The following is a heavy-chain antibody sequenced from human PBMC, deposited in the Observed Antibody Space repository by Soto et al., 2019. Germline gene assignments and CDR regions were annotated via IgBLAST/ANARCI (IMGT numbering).Heavy chain of an antibody. CDR3: ARDIRGYSRAFDY. CDR2: ISSSGRT. CDR1: GDYVNSDSYY. J-gene: IGHJ4*02. Sequence: TSETLSLTCSVSGDYVNSDSYYWTWVRQPPGKGLEWIGYISSSGRTNYNPSLKSRVTISLDTSSNQFSLELTSVTAADTAMYYCARDIRGYSRAFDYWGQGTLVTVSS. V-gene: IGHV4-61*01. D-gene: IGHD5-18*01.